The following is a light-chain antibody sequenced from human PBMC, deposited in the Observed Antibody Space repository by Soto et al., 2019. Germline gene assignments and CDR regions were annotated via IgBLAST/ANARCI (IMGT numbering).Light chain of an antibody. Sequence: DIPMTQSPSSLSASIGDRVTITCRASQDVSNSLNWYQQKPGEAPKLLIYAASNLETGVPSRFSGSGSGTDFTFTISSLQPEDIATYYCQQYSDFPYTFGQGTKLEIK. CDR3: QQYSDFPYT. CDR2: AAS. CDR1: QDVSNS. J-gene: IGKJ2*01. V-gene: IGKV1-33*01.